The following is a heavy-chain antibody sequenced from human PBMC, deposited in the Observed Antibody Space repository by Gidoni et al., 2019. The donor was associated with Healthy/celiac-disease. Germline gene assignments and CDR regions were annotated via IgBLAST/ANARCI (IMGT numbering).Heavy chain of an antibody. CDR1: GGTFSSYA. Sequence: QVQLVQSGAEVKKPGSSVKVACKASGGTFSSYAISWVRQGPGQGREWMGGIIPIFGTANYAQKFQGSVMITADKSTSTAYMELSSLRSEDTAVYYCAAGLYDSSGYSATPFDWGQGTLVTVSS. V-gene: IGHV1-69*06. D-gene: IGHD3-22*01. CDR3: AAGLYDSSGYSATPFD. CDR2: IIPIFGTA. J-gene: IGHJ4*02.